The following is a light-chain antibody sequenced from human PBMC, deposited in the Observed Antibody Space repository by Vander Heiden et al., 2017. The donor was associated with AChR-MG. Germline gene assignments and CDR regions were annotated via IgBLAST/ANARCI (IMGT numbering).Light chain of an antibody. CDR3: QQYNNWPLT. Sequence: DILMTQSPATLSVSPGERATLPCRPSQSVSSSLAWYQQRPGQAPRLLIYGASTRATGIPARFSGTGSGTDFALTISSLQSEDFAVYFCQQYNNWPLTFGGGTEVEIK. CDR2: GAS. CDR1: QSVSSS. V-gene: IGKV3-15*01. J-gene: IGKJ4*01.